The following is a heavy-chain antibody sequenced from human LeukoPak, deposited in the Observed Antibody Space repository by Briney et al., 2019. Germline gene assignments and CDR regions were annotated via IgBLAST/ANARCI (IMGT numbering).Heavy chain of an antibody. J-gene: IGHJ4*02. Sequence: ASVKVSCKASGDTFIINDINWVRQATGQGLEWMGWMNPNSGNTGYAQKFQGRVTMTRDMSTSTVYMELSSLRSEDTAVYYCARDSSGSIPDYWGRGTLVTVSS. V-gene: IGHV1-8*02. CDR2: MNPNSGNT. CDR3: ARDSSGSIPDY. CDR1: GDTFIIND. D-gene: IGHD3-22*01.